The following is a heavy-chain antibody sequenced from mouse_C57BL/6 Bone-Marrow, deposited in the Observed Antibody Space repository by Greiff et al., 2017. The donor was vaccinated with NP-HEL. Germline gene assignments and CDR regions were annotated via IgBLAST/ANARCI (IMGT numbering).Heavy chain of an antibody. Sequence: QVQLKQPGAELVRPGSSVKLSCKASGYTFTSYWMDWVKQRPGQGLEWIGNIYPSDSETHYNQKFKDKATLTVDKSSSTAYMQLSSLTSEDSAVYYCARGTYYGSSFWYFDVWGTGTTVTVSS. CDR3: ARGTYYGSSFWYFDV. CDR2: IYPSDSET. D-gene: IGHD1-1*01. J-gene: IGHJ1*03. V-gene: IGHV1-61*01. CDR1: GYTFTSYW.